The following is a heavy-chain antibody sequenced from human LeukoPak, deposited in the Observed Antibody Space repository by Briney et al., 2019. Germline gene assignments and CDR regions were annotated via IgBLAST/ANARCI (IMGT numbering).Heavy chain of an antibody. Sequence: GASVKVSCKASGYTFTGYYMHWVRQAPGQGLEWMGWINPNSGGTNYAQKFQGEVTMTRDTSISTAYMELSRLRSDDTAVYYCARVSPAGTVYYYYYYMDVWGKGTTVTVSS. V-gene: IGHV1-2*02. CDR2: INPNSGGT. CDR1: GYTFTGYY. J-gene: IGHJ6*03. D-gene: IGHD6-13*01. CDR3: ARVSPAGTVYYYYYYMDV.